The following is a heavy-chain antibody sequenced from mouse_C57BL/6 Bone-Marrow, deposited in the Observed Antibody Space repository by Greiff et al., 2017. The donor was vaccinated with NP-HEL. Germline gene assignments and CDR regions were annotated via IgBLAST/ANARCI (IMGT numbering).Heavy chain of an antibody. J-gene: IGHJ2*01. CDR1: GFTFSHYY. CDR3: ARVRIWNYFDY. Sequence: EVKLMESEGGLVQPGSSMKLSCTASGFTFSHYYMAWVRQVPEKGLEWVANINYDGSSTYYLDSLKSRFIISRDNAKNILYLQMSSLKSEDTATYYCARVRIWNYFDYWGQGTTLTVSS. CDR2: INYDGSST. V-gene: IGHV5-16*01.